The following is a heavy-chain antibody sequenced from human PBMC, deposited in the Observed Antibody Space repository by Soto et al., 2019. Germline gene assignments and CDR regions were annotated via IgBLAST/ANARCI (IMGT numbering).Heavy chain of an antibody. D-gene: IGHD3-10*01. V-gene: IGHV3-23*01. Sequence: GGSLRLSCAASGFTFSSYSMSWVRQAPGKGLEWVSGFRTGGDDGTTYYADSVKGRFTISRDNSKNTLFLQMNSLRAEDTVIYYCAKKVNSGPGSRYFDYWGQGTLVTVSS. CDR3: AKKVNSGPGSRYFDY. CDR1: GFTFSSYS. CDR2: FRTGGDDGTT. J-gene: IGHJ4*02.